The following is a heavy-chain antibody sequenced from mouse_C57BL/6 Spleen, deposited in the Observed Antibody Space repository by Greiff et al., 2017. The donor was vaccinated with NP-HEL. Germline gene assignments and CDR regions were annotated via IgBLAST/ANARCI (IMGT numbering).Heavy chain of an antibody. CDR3: EREDDYDGDYYAMDY. CDR1: GFTFSSYA. D-gene: IGHD2-4*01. Sequence: EVKVVESGGGLVKPGGSLKLSCAASGFTFSSYAMSWVRQTPEKRLEWVATISDGGSYTYYPDNVKGRFTISRDNAKNNLYMQMSHLKSEDTAMYYCEREDDYDGDYYAMDYWGQGTSVTVSS. V-gene: IGHV5-4*01. CDR2: ISDGGSYT. J-gene: IGHJ4*01.